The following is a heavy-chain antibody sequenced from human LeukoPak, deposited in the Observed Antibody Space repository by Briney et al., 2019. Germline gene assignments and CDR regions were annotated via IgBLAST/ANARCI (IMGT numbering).Heavy chain of an antibody. J-gene: IGHJ4*02. D-gene: IGHD3-10*01. CDR1: GYTFTSYY. Sequence: ASAKVSCKASGYTFTSYYMHWVRQAPGQGLQWMGIINPSGGSTSYAQKFQGRVTITRDTSASTAYMELSSLSSEDTALYYCARKDYFGSGIYFFDYWGQGALVTVSS. CDR3: ARKDYFGSGIYFFDY. CDR2: INPSGGST. V-gene: IGHV1-46*01.